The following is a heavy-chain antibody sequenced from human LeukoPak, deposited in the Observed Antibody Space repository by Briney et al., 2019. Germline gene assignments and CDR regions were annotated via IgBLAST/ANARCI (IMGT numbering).Heavy chain of an antibody. J-gene: IGHJ6*02. CDR2: ISAYNGNT. Sequence: ASVKVSCKASGYTFTNYGISWVRQAPGQGLEWMGWISAYNGNTNYAQRLQGRVTMTTDTSTSTAYMELSSLRSDDTAVYYCARDRVAGSFSYYGMDVWGRGTTVTVS. CDR3: ARDRVAGSFSYYGMDV. D-gene: IGHD6-19*01. V-gene: IGHV1-18*01. CDR1: GYTFTNYG.